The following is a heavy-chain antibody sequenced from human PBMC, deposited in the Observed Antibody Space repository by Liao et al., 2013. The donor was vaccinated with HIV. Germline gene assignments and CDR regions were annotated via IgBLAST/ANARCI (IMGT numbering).Heavy chain of an antibody. D-gene: IGHD4-23*01. CDR3: ARGGGGKGFDS. CDR2: VYYSGST. CDR1: GGSISTYQ. J-gene: IGHJ4*02. V-gene: IGHV4-59*01. Sequence: QVQLQESGPGLVKPSETLSLTCTVSGGSISTYQWTWIRQPPGKGLEWIGHVYYSGSTKYKSSLQSRVTISVDTPKNQFSLKVTYVTAADTAVYYCARGGGGKGFDSWGQGTLVTVSS.